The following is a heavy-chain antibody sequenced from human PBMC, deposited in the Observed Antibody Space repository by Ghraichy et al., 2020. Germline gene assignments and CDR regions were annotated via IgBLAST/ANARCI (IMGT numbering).Heavy chain of an antibody. V-gene: IGHV3-33*01. Sequence: GESLNISCAASGFPFSSYAMHWVRQAPGKGLEWVAVIWYDGSNKYYADSEKGRFTISRDNSKNTLYLQMNNLRAEDTAVYYCAREQKEAAIDFDNWGQGTLVTVSS. J-gene: IGHJ4*02. CDR3: AREQKEAAIDFDN. CDR1: GFPFSSYA. D-gene: IGHD2-2*01. CDR2: IWYDGSNK.